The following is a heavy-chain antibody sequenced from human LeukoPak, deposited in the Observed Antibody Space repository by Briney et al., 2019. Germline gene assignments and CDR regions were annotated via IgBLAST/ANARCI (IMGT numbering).Heavy chain of an antibody. D-gene: IGHD1-26*01. V-gene: IGHV4-31*03. CDR3: ARRYGGYYYYMDV. Sequence: SETLSLTCTVSGGSISSGGYYWSWIRQHPGKGLEWIGYIYYSGSTYYNPSLKSRVTMAVDTSANQFSLKLSSVTAADTAVYYCARRYGGYYYYMDVWGKGTTVTVSS. CDR1: GGSISSGGYY. CDR2: IYYSGST. J-gene: IGHJ6*03.